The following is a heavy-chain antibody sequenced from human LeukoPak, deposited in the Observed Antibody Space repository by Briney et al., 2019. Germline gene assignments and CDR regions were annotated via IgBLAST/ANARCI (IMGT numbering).Heavy chain of an antibody. Sequence: GGSLRLSCAASGFTFSSYSMNWVRQAPGKGLEWVSSISSSSSYIYYADSVKGRFTISRDNAKNSLYLQMNSLRAEDTAVYYCARDSYCSSTSCYRYYYYGMDVWGQGTTVTVSS. CDR1: GFTFSSYS. D-gene: IGHD2-2*02. CDR2: ISSSSSYI. J-gene: IGHJ6*02. V-gene: IGHV3-21*04. CDR3: ARDSYCSSTSCYRYYYYGMDV.